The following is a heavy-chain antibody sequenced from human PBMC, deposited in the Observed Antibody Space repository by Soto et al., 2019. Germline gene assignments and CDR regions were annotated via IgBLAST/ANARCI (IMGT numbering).Heavy chain of an antibody. V-gene: IGHV3-30*18. Sequence: QVQLVESGGGVVQPGRSLRLSCAASGFTFSSYGMHWVRQAPGKGLEWVAVISYDGSNKYYADSVKGRFTISRDNSKNTLYLQKNSLRAEDTDVYYCAKDRGSSGWLGGYWGQGTLVTVSS. CDR3: AKDRGSSGWLGGY. CDR2: ISYDGSNK. J-gene: IGHJ4*02. CDR1: GFTFSSYG. D-gene: IGHD6-19*01.